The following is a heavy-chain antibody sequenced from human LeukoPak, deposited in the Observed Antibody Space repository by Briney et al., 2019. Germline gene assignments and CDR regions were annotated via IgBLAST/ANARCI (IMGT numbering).Heavy chain of an antibody. CDR2: VNPNSGDT. V-gene: IGHV1-2*02. CDR3: ARASGSYWWFDS. Sequence: ASVKVSCKASAQSFTAYYIHWVRQAPGQGLEWMGCVNPNSGDTNYAQKFQGSVTMTRDTSISTVYMELSRLRSDDTAVYYCARASGSYWWFDSWGQGTLVTVSS. CDR1: AQSFTAYY. D-gene: IGHD1-26*01. J-gene: IGHJ5*01.